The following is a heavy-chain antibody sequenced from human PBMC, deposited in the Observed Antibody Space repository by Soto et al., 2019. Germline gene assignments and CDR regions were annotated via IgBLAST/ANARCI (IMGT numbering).Heavy chain of an antibody. Sequence: PSETLSLTCTVPGASIGNRNTHGAWIRQSPGKGLEYIATISYNGATYYNPSLRSRATISADTSKNQFFLSLTSVTAADTAVYYCASQDYGDSPDYWGQGTLVTVSS. J-gene: IGHJ4*02. CDR2: ISYNGAT. CDR1: GASIGNRNTH. CDR3: ASQDYGDSPDY. V-gene: IGHV4-39*01. D-gene: IGHD4-17*01.